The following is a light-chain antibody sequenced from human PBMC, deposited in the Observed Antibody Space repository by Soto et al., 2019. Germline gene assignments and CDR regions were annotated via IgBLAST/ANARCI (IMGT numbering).Light chain of an antibody. CDR1: SSDVGAYNW. Sequence: QSALTQPRSVSGSPGQSVTISCAGTSSDVGAYNWVSWHQQHPGKVPKLIIYDVTRRPSGVPDRFSGSKSGNTASLTISGLQADDEADYYCCSYAGSYTLVFGGGTKLTVL. J-gene: IGLJ3*02. CDR2: DVT. V-gene: IGLV2-11*01. CDR3: CSYAGSYTLV.